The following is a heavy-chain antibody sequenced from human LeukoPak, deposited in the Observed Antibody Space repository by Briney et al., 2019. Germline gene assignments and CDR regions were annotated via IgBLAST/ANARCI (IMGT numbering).Heavy chain of an antibody. V-gene: IGHV1-8*02. J-gene: IGHJ5*02. CDR1: GYTFTSYG. CDR3: ARVVPAAAMGFDP. Sequence: ASVKVSCKASGYTFTSYGISWVRQAPGQGLEWMGRMNPNSGDTDYAQKFQDRLTMTRDTSISTAYMELSRLRLDDTAVYYCARVVPAAAMGFDPWGQGTLVTVSS. CDR2: MNPNSGDT. D-gene: IGHD2-2*01.